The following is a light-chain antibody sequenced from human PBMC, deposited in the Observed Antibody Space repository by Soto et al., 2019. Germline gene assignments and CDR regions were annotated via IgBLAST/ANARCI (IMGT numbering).Light chain of an antibody. V-gene: IGLV2-14*01. CDR3: SSYTSSSRPYVV. CDR1: SSDVGGY. J-gene: IGLJ2*01. Sequence: QSVLTQPASVSGSPGQSITISCTGTSSDVGGYVSWYQQHPGKAPKLMFYEVSHRPSGVSNRFSGSKSGNTASLTISGLQAEDEADYYCSSYTSSSRPYVVFGGGTKLTVL. CDR2: EVS.